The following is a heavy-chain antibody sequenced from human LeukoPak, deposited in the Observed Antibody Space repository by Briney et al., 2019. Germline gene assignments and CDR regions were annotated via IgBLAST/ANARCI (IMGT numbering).Heavy chain of an antibody. CDR2: IVGSSST. V-gene: IGHV3-21*04. J-gene: IGHJ5*02. CDR3: AKDMDCSSTGCYVFAT. D-gene: IGHD2-2*01. Sequence: PGGSLRLSCAASGFTFSTYWMHWVRQAPGKGLEWVSSIVGSSSTYYADSLKGRFTISRDNAKNSLYLQMNSLRAEDTAVYYCAKDMDCSSTGCYVFATWGQGTLVTVSS. CDR1: GFTFSTYW.